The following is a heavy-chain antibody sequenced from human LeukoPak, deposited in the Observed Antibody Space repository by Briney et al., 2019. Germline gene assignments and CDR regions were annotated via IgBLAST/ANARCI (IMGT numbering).Heavy chain of an antibody. V-gene: IGHV4-59*01. D-gene: IGHD1-7*01. CDR2: IFYSGST. Sequence: SETLSLTCTVSGDSITTSYWSWIRRPPGKGLEWIGYIFYSGSTSYNPSLKSRVTISIDTSKKQISLKLSSVTAADTAVYYCARGWTGTVAGWFDPWGQGTLVTVSS. J-gene: IGHJ5*02. CDR3: ARGWTGTVAGWFDP. CDR1: GDSITTSY.